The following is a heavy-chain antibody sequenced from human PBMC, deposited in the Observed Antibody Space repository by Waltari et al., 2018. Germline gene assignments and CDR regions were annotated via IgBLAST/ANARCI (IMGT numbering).Heavy chain of an antibody. D-gene: IGHD4-4*01. CDR2: ISSSSSYI. CDR1: GFTFSSYS. J-gene: IGHJ4*02. Sequence: EVQLVESGGGLVKPGGSPRLSCAASGFTFSSYSMNWVRQAPGKGLEWVSSISSSSSYIYYADSVKGRFTISRDNAKNSLYLQMNSLRAEDTAVYYCARDLTTVTSRPFDYWGQGTLVTVSS. V-gene: IGHV3-21*01. CDR3: ARDLTTVTSRPFDY.